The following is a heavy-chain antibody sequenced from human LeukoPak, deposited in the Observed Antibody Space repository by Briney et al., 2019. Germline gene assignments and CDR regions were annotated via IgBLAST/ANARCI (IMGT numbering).Heavy chain of an antibody. V-gene: IGHV1-2*02. J-gene: IGHJ6*03. CDR2: INPKSGGT. CDR1: GYTFTGYY. CDR3: ARDKPTAVASYYYYYYMDV. D-gene: IGHD6-19*01. Sequence: ASVKVSCKASGYTFTGYYMHWVRQAPGQGLEWMGWINPKSGGTNYAQKFQGRVTMTRDTSISTAYMELSRLRSDDTAVYYCARDKPTAVASYYYYYYMDVWGKGTTVTVSS.